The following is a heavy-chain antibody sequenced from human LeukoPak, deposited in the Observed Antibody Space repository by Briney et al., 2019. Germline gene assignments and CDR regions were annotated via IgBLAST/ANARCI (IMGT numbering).Heavy chain of an antibody. CDR3: AKGQGSGWNNWFDP. CDR1: GFTFSNPW. J-gene: IGHJ5*02. CDR2: IKSKTDGGAT. D-gene: IGHD6-19*01. V-gene: IGHV3-15*01. Sequence: GGSLRLSCAASGFTFSNPWMSWVRQAPGKGLEWVGRIKSKTDGGATEYAAAVQGRFTISRDDSKNTLYLRMNSLRAEDTAVYYCAKGQGSGWNNWFDPWGQGTLVTVSS.